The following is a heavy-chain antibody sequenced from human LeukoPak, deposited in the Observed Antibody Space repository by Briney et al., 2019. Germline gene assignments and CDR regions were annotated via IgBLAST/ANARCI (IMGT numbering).Heavy chain of an antibody. V-gene: IGHV1-2*02. CDR1: GYTFTGYY. Sequence: ASVKVSCKASGYTFTGYYMHWVRQAPGQGLEWMGWINPNSGGTNYAQKLQGRVTMTTDTSTSTAYMELRSLRSDDTAVYYCARDSDYDYVWGSYRSSYFDYWGQGTLVTVSS. D-gene: IGHD3-16*02. CDR3: ARDSDYDYVWGSYRSSYFDY. J-gene: IGHJ4*02. CDR2: INPNSGGT.